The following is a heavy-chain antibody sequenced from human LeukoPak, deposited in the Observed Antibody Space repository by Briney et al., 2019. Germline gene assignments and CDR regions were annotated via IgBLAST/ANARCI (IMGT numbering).Heavy chain of an antibody. J-gene: IGHJ4*02. CDR1: GFTFSNYS. V-gene: IGHV3-48*02. Sequence: GGSLRLSCTASGFTFSNYSMNWVRQAPGKGLEWVSYISSSYSIIYYADSVQGRFTISRDNAKNSLYLQMNSLRDEDTAVYYCARGFSSSWGVFDYWGQGTLVTVSS. CDR3: ARGFSSSWGVFDY. CDR2: ISSSYSII. D-gene: IGHD6-13*01.